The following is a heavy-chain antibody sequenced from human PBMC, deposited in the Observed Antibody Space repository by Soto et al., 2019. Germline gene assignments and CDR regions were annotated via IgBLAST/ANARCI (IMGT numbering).Heavy chain of an antibody. CDR1: GFTFSRHD. CDR3: ARGGIRGVRGIWFET. D-gene: IGHD3-10*01. CDR2: IDSAGDA. J-gene: IGHJ5*02. Sequence: EVQLAESGGGLVQPGGSLRLSCAASGFTFSRHDMHWVRQVTGKGLEWVSGIDSAGDAKYPASVKGRFTISRENAKNSLYLQMKSLGAGDTAVDYCARGGIRGVRGIWFETWGQGSLVTVSS. V-gene: IGHV3-13*04.